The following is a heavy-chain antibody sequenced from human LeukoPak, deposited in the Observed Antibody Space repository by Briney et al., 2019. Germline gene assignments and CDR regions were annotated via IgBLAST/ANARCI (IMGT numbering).Heavy chain of an antibody. Sequence: SETLSLTCTVSGGSISSGSYYWSWIRQPAGKGLEWIGRIYTSGSTNYNPSLKSRVTISVDTSKNQFSLKLSSVTAADTAVYYCARDRGTWNDDGFDYWGQGTLVTVSS. CDR2: IYTSGST. D-gene: IGHD1-1*01. V-gene: IGHV4-61*02. J-gene: IGHJ4*02. CDR3: ARDRGTWNDDGFDY. CDR1: GGSISSGSYY.